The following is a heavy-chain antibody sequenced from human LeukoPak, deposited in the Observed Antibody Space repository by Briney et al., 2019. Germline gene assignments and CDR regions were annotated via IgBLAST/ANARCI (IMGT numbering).Heavy chain of an antibody. CDR2: IKSKSFDGTI. Sequence: PGGSLRLSCAASGFTFTNAWMSWVRQAPGKGLEWVGRIKSKSFDGTIDYGAPVRGRFIISRDDSKNTLDLQMSSLQIEDTAVYYCTTDGLRTSWNAFDFWGQGMLVIVSS. CDR1: GFTFTNAW. V-gene: IGHV3-15*01. D-gene: IGHD6-13*01. J-gene: IGHJ4*02. CDR3: TTDGLRTSWNAFDF.